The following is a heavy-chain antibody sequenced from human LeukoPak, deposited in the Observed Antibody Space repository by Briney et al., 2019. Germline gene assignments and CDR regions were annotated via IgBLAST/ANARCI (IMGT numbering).Heavy chain of an antibody. CDR1: GGSFSGYY. D-gene: IGHD2-2*02. Sequence: PSETLSLTSAVSGGSFSGYYWSWIRQPPGKGLEWIGEINHSGSTNYNPSLKIRVTISVDTSKNQFSLKLSSVTAADTAVYYCARSYSCSSTSCYSYYYYGMDVWGQGTTVTVSS. V-gene: IGHV4-34*01. J-gene: IGHJ6*02. CDR3: ARSYSCSSTSCYSYYYYGMDV. CDR2: INHSGST.